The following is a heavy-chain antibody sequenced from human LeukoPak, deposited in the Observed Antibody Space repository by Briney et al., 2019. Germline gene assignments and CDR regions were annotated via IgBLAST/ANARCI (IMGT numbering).Heavy chain of an antibody. V-gene: IGHV3-7*01. J-gene: IGHJ4*02. CDR3: ARWEIRGTAHQLDY. Sequence: PGGSLRLSCAASGFTLSSHWMSWVRQAPGKGLEWVANIKEDGSQKYYLDSVKGRFTISRDNAKNSMYLQMNSLRAEDTAVYYCARWEIRGTAHQLDYWGQGTLVTVSS. D-gene: IGHD1-7*01. CDR2: IKEDGSQK. CDR1: GFTLSSHW.